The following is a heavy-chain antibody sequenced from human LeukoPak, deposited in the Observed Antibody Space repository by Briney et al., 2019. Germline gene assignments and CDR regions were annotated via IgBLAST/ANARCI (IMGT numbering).Heavy chain of an antibody. D-gene: IGHD2-15*01. CDR1: GHTFTSYG. V-gene: IGHV1-18*01. Sequence: ASVKVSCKASGHTFTSYGISWVRQAPGQGLEWMGWISAYNGNTNYAQKLQGRVTMTTDTSTSTAYMELRSLRSDDTAVYYCARDPRIVVVVAATGGWFDPWGQGTLVTVSS. CDR2: ISAYNGNT. CDR3: ARDPRIVVVVAATGGWFDP. J-gene: IGHJ5*02.